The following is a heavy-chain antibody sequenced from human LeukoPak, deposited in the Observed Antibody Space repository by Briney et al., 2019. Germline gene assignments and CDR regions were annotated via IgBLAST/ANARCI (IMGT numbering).Heavy chain of an antibody. V-gene: IGHV4-39*01. CDR1: VGSLSSSSYY. D-gene: IGHD2-8*02. CDR2: IYYSGST. Sequence: SETLSLTCTVSVGSLSSSSYYWGWIRQPPGKGLEWIGSIYYSGSTYYNPSLKSRVTISVDTSKNQFSLKLSSVTAADTAVYYCARLSGGYYIDYWGQGTLVTVSS. CDR3: ARLSGGYYIDY. J-gene: IGHJ4*02.